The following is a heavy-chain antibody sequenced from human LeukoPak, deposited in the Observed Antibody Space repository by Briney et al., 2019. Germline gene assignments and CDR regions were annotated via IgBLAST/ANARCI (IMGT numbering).Heavy chain of an antibody. Sequence: PGGSLRLSCAAPGFTSSSYSMNWVRQAPGKGLEWVSSISSSSSYIYYADSVKGRFTISRDNAKNSLYLQMNSLRAEDTAVYYCARDDTAVAGTYDYWGQGTLVTVSS. D-gene: IGHD6-19*01. J-gene: IGHJ4*02. CDR1: GFTSSSYS. CDR3: ARDDTAVAGTYDY. CDR2: ISSSSSYI. V-gene: IGHV3-21*01.